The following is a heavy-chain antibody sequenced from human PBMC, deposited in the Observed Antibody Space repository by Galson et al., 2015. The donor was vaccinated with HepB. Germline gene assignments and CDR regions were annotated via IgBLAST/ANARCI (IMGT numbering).Heavy chain of an antibody. CDR2: INPSGGST. CDR3: ASSSSGWYGEFDY. J-gene: IGHJ4*02. V-gene: IGHV1-46*03. CDR1: GYTFTSYY. D-gene: IGHD6-19*01. Sequence: SVKVSCKASGYTFTSYYMHWVRQAPGQGLEWTGIINPSGGSTSYAQKFQGRVTMTRDTSTSTVYMELSSLRSEDTAVYYCASSSSGWYGEFDYWGQGTLVTVSS.